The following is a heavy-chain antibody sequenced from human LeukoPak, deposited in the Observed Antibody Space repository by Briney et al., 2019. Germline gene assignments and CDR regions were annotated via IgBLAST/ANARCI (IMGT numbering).Heavy chain of an antibody. Sequence: PGGSLRLSCAASGFTFSSYAMHWVRQAPGKGLEWVAVISYDGSNKYYAGSVKGRFTISRDNSKNTLYLQMNSLRAEDTAVYYCATPRGLSLGAFDIWGQGTMVTVSS. D-gene: IGHD3-10*01. CDR1: GFTFSSYA. J-gene: IGHJ3*02. V-gene: IGHV3-30-3*01. CDR3: ATPRGLSLGAFDI. CDR2: ISYDGSNK.